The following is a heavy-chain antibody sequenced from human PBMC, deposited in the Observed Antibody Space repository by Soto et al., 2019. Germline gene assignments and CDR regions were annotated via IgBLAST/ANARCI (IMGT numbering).Heavy chain of an antibody. V-gene: IGHV5-51*01. CDR2: IYPGDATT. CDR3: ARTAAAGKYYYGMDV. J-gene: IGHJ6*02. D-gene: IGHD6-13*01. CDR1: GYRFSSFW. Sequence: GESLKISCKISGYRFSSFWIAWVRQKPGKGLEWMGIIYPGDATTIYSPSFQGRLTISVDMSISTAHLQWSSLKASDTAMYYCARTAAAGKYYYGMDVWGQGTTVTVSS.